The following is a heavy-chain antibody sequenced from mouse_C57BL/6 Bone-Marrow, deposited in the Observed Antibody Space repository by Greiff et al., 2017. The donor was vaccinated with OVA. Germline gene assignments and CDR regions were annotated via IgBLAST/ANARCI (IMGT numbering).Heavy chain of an antibody. CDR2: IDPSDSYT. V-gene: IGHV1-59*01. D-gene: IGHD1-1*01. CDR3: ARAGSSYWYFDV. CDR1: GYTFTSYW. Sequence: VQLQQSGAELVRPGTSVKLSCKASGYTFTSYWMHWVKQRPGQGLEWIGVIDPSDSYTNYNQKFKGKATLTVDTSSSTAYMQLSSLTSEDSAVYYCARAGSSYWYFDVWGTGTTVTVSA. J-gene: IGHJ1*03.